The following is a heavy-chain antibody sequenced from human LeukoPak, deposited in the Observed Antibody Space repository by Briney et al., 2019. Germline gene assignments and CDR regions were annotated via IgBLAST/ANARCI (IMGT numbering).Heavy chain of an antibody. CDR2: ISSSGSTI. CDR1: GFTFSSYE. V-gene: IGHV3-48*03. CDR3: ASRYSGYDLGLPDY. J-gene: IGHJ4*02. Sequence: GGSLRLSCAASGFTFSSYEMNWVRQAPGKGLEWVSYISSSGSTIYYADSVKGRFTISRDNAKNSLYLQMNSLRAEDRAVYYCASRYSGYDLGLPDYWGQGTLVTVSS. D-gene: IGHD5-12*01.